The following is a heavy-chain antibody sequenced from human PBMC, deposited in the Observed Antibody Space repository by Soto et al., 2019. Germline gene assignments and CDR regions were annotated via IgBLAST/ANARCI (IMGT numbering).Heavy chain of an antibody. CDR2: IISSGSTI. V-gene: IGHV3-11*01. Sequence: QVQLVESGGGLVKPAGSLRLSCAASGFSFSDYYMSWIRQAPGKGLEWVAYIISSGSTIYYADSVKGRFTISRDNAKNSLYLQMNSLRAEDTAVYYCARDLGYCSSTSCYRTGPFDYWGQGTLVTVSS. CDR3: ARDLGYCSSTSCYRTGPFDY. D-gene: IGHD2-2*01. J-gene: IGHJ4*02. CDR1: GFSFSDYY.